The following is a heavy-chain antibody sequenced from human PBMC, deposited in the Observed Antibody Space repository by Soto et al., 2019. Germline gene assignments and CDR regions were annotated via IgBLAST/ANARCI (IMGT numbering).Heavy chain of an antibody. V-gene: IGHV1-2*02. J-gene: IGHJ4*02. CDR1: GYTFTAYW. Sequence: ASVKVSCKASGYTFTAYWIHWVRQTPGQGLEWMGYINPNTGGTNYAQNFQGSVTMTRDTSINTAYMELSGLRYDDTAIYYCAKTSTRAYSAYDLDYWGKGTLVTVSS. CDR2: INPNTGGT. CDR3: AKTSTRAYSAYDLDY. D-gene: IGHD5-12*01.